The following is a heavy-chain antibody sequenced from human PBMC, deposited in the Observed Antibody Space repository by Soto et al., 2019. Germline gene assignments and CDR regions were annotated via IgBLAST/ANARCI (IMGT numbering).Heavy chain of an antibody. CDR1: GGSISSGGYF. D-gene: IGHD1-26*01. J-gene: IGHJ4*02. CDR2: IYNSAST. CDR3: AREVKSGNYLAGSFDN. V-gene: IGHV4-31*03. Sequence: QVQLQETGPGLVKPSQTLSLTCTVSGGSISSGGYFWSWIRQHPGKGLEWIGYIYNSASTYYNPSLKSRVTISVDTSMNRFFLNLNSLTAADTAVYYCAREVKSGNYLAGSFDNWGQGTLVTVSS.